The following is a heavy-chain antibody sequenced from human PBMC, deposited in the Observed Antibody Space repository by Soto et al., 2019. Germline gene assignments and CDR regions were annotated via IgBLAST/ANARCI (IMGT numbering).Heavy chain of an antibody. CDR3: ARDAAPYYDFWSGYYYYYGMDV. J-gene: IGHJ6*02. V-gene: IGHV3-7*01. D-gene: IGHD3-3*01. CDR1: GFTFSSYW. CDR2: ITQDGSEK. Sequence: EVQLVESGGGLVQPGGSLRLSCAASGFTFSSYWMSWVRQAPGKGLEWVANITQDGSEKYYVDSVKGRFTISRDNAKNSLYLQMNSLRAEDTAVYYCARDAAPYYDFWSGYYYYYGMDVWGQGTTVTVSS.